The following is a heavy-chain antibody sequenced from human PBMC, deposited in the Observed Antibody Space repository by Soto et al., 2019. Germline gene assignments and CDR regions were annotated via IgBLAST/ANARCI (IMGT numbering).Heavy chain of an antibody. J-gene: IGHJ4*02. Sequence: ASVKVSCKASGYTFTSYDINWVRQATGQGLEWMGWMNPNSGNTGYAQKFQGRVTMTRNTSISTAYMELSSLRSEDTAVYYCARHYLGGFGVVIIPSWLDYWGQGTLVTVSS. V-gene: IGHV1-8*01. CDR2: MNPNSGNT. CDR1: GYTFTSYD. CDR3: ARHYLGGFGVVIIPSWLDY. D-gene: IGHD3-3*01.